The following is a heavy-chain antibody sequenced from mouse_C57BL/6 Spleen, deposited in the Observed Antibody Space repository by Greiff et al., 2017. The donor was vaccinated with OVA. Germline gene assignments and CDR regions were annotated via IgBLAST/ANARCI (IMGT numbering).Heavy chain of an antibody. J-gene: IGHJ4*01. V-gene: IGHV1-26*01. CDR2: INPNNGGT. CDR3: ARFDGYDSDYYAMDY. Sequence: EVQLQQSGPELVKPGASVKISCKASGYTFTDYYMNWVKQSHGKSLEWIGDINPNNGGTSYNQKFKGKATLTVDKSSSTAYMELRSLTSEDSAVYYCARFDGYDSDYYAMDYWGQGTSVTVSS. D-gene: IGHD2-4*01. CDR1: GYTFTDYY.